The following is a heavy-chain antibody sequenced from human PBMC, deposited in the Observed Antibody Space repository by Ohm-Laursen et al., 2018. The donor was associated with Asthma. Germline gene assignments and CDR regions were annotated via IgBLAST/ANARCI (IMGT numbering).Heavy chain of an antibody. Sequence: SLRLSCTASGFTFSSYGMHWVRQAPGKGLEWVAVIWYDGSNKYYADSVKGRFTISRDNSKNTLYLQMNSLRAEDTAVYYCARDGVVVVPAAWYGMDVWGQGTTVTVSS. CDR1: GFTFSSYG. CDR3: ARDGVVVVPAAWYGMDV. CDR2: IWYDGSNK. D-gene: IGHD2-2*01. V-gene: IGHV3-33*08. J-gene: IGHJ6*02.